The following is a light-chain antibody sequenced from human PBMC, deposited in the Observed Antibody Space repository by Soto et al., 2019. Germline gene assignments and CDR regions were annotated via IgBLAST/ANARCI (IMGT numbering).Light chain of an antibody. Sequence: QSALTQPASVSGSPGQSITISCTGTSSDIGGYNYVSWYQQYPGKAPKLIISEVSNRPSGVSNRFSGSKSGNTASLTISGLQVEDEADYYCVSYSGTTTQVFGGGTKLTVL. CDR3: VSYSGTTTQV. CDR2: EVS. J-gene: IGLJ3*02. V-gene: IGLV2-14*01. CDR1: SSDIGGYNY.